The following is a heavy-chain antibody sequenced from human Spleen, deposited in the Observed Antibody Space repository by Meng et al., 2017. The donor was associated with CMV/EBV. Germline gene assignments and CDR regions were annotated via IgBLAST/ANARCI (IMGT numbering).Heavy chain of an antibody. CDR2: LSIYHGNT. D-gene: IGHD1/OR15-1a*01. Sequence: CKTSGYTFATYDISWVRQAPGQGLEWMGWLSIYHGNTNYAQKFQGRASMTTDTSTSTAYMELRSLRFADTAVYYCARVLSGRTALDHWGQGTLVTVSS. CDR3: ARVLSGRTALDH. V-gene: IGHV1-18*01. CDR1: GYTFATYD. J-gene: IGHJ4*02.